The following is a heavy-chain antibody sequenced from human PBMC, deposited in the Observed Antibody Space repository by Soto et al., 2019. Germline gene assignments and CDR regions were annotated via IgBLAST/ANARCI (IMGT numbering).Heavy chain of an antibody. Sequence: GGSLRLSCAASGFTFRNYAMSWFRQAPGKGLEWVSGIVGSGAGTYYAHSVKGRLTISRDNSKNMLYLQMDSLRADDTAIYYCANAGIAVAAYWGGLDIWGQGTMVTVSS. D-gene: IGHD6-19*01. J-gene: IGHJ3*02. V-gene: IGHV3-23*01. CDR1: GFTFRNYA. CDR2: IVGSGAGT. CDR3: ANAGIAVAAYWGGLDI.